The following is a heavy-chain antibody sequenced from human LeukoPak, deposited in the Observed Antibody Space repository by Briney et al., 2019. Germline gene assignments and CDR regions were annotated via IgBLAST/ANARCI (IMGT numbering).Heavy chain of an antibody. Sequence: GGSLRLSCAASGFTFSSYAMSWVRQAPGKGLEWVSAISGSGGSTYYADSVKGRFTISRDNTKNSLYLQMNSLRAEDTAVYYCARVNSNHYYDSSGYDGYWGQGTLVTVSS. CDR2: ISGSGGST. J-gene: IGHJ4*02. D-gene: IGHD3-22*01. CDR3: ARVNSNHYYDSSGYDGY. CDR1: GFTFSSYA. V-gene: IGHV3-23*01.